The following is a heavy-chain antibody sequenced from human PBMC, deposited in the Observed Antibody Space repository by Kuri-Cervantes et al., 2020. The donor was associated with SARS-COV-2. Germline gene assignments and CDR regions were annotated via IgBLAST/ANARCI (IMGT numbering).Heavy chain of an antibody. CDR1: GGTFSSYA. Sequence: SVKVSCKASGGTFSSYAISWVRQAPGQGLEWMGGIIPIFGTANYAQKFQGRVTITADESTSTAYMELSSLRSEDTAVYYCARVEEYGDSYYYYHGMDVWGQGTTVTVSS. D-gene: IGHD4-17*01. CDR2: IIPIFGTA. J-gene: IGHJ6*02. CDR3: ARVEEYGDSYYYYHGMDV. V-gene: IGHV1-69*13.